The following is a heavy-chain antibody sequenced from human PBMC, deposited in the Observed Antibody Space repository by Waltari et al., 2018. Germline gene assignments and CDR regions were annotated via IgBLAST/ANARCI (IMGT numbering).Heavy chain of an antibody. Sequence: QLQLQESGPGLVKPSETLSLTCTVSGGSISSSSYYWGWIRQHPGKGLEWIGSIYYSGSTYYNPSLKSRVTISVDTSKNQFSLKLSSVTAADTAVYYCARAHPSRDGVGFDPWGQGTLVTVSS. CDR2: IYYSGST. J-gene: IGHJ5*02. V-gene: IGHV4-39*07. CDR3: ARAHPSRDGVGFDP. CDR1: GGSISSSSYY. D-gene: IGHD2-8*01.